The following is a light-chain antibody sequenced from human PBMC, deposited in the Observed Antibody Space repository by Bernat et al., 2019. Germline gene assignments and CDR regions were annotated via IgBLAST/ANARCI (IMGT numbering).Light chain of an antibody. CDR3: AAWDDRLSSFV. CDR2: DYH. V-gene: IGLV1-47*02. J-gene: IGLJ1*01. CDR1: TSNIKYNH. Sequence: QSVLTQPPSASGTLGQRVTISCSGSTSNIKYNHVYWYQQFPGTAPKLLIYDYHQRPSGVPDQFSDSKSGTSASLAIGGLRSEDEADYYCAAWDDRLSSFVFGSGTKVTVL.